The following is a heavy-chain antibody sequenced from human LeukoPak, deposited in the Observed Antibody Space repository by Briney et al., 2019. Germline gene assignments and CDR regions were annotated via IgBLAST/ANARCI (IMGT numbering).Heavy chain of an antibody. V-gene: IGHV4-59*01. CDR1: GGSISSYY. J-gene: IGHJ5*02. D-gene: IGHD3-9*01. CDR2: IYYSGST. Sequence: PSETLSLTCTVSGGSISSYYWSWIRQPPGKGLEWIGYIYYSGSTNYNPSLKSRVTISVDTSKNQFSLKLSSVTAADTAVYYCARVNPHYDILTGPFDPWGQGTLVTVSS. CDR3: ARVNPHYDILTGPFDP.